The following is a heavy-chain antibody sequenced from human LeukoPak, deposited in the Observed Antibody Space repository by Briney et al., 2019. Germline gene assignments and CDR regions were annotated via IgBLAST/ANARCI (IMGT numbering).Heavy chain of an antibody. CDR3: ARGRFWNDY. Sequence: SETLSLTCAVYGGSFSGYYWSWVRQPPGKGLEWIGEINHSGSTNYNLSLKSRATISVDTSKNQFSLKLSSVTAADTAVYYCARGRFWNDYWGQGTLVTVSS. CDR2: INHSGST. J-gene: IGHJ4*02. CDR1: GGSFSGYY. V-gene: IGHV4-34*01. D-gene: IGHD1-1*01.